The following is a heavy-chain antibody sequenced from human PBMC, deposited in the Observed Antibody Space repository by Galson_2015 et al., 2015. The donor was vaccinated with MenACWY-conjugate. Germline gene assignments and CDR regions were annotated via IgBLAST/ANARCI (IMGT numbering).Heavy chain of an antibody. V-gene: IGHV5-51*01. J-gene: IGHJ3*02. D-gene: IGHD1-26*01. CDR3: ARRGSRETYDAFDI. CDR1: GYSFTSYW. CDR2: IYPGDSHT. Sequence: VKKPGESLKISCKGSGYSFTSYWIGWVRQMPGKGLEWMGIIYPGDSHTRYSPAFQGQVTISADKSISTAYLQWSSLKASDSAIYYCARRGSRETYDAFDIWGQGTMVTVSS.